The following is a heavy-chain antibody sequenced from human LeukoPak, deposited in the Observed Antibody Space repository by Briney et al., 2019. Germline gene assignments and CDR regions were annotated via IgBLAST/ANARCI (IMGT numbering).Heavy chain of an antibody. CDR1: GGSISSYY. D-gene: IGHD3-22*01. CDR2: IDYRGST. J-gene: IGHJ4*02. Sequence: PSETLSLTCTVSGGSISSYYWSWIRQPPGKGLEWIAYIDYRGSTTYNPSLKSRVTISVDTSRNQFSLKLSSVTAADTAVYYCVTYYFDSSGPKKNYWGQGTLVTVSS. CDR3: VTYYFDSSGPKKNY. V-gene: IGHV4-59*01.